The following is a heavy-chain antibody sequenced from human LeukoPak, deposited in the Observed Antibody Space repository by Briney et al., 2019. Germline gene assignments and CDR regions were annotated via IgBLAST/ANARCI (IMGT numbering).Heavy chain of an antibody. CDR1: GFTFDDYA. CDR3: AKDFLGGSYGGPFDY. D-gene: IGHD1-26*01. CDR2: ISWNSGSI. J-gene: IGHJ4*02. V-gene: IGHV3-9*03. Sequence: GGSLRLSCAASGFTFDDYAMHWVRQAPGKGLEWDSGISWNSGSIGYADSVKGRFTISRDNAKNSLYLQMNSLRAEDMALYYCAKDFLGGSYGGPFDYWGQGTLVTVSS.